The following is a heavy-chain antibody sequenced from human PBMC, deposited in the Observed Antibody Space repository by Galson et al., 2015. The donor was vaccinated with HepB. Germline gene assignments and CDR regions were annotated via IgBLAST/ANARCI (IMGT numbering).Heavy chain of an antibody. V-gene: IGHV1-2*02. CDR1: GYTFTGYY. D-gene: IGHD2-2*01. J-gene: IGHJ4*02. Sequence: SVKVSCKASGYTFTGYYMHWVRQAPGHGLEWMGWINPNSGGTNYAQKFQGRVTMTRDTSISTAYMELSRLRSDDTAVYYCARDGCSSTSCLLNYWGQGTLVTVSS. CDR3: ARDGCSSTSCLLNY. CDR2: INPNSGGT.